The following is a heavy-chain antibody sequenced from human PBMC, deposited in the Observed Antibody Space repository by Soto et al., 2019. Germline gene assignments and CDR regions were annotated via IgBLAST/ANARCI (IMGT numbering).Heavy chain of an antibody. J-gene: IGHJ6*03. CDR3: ARGGYCSGGSCYGYYYYMDV. V-gene: IGHV3-74*01. CDR2: INSDGSST. D-gene: IGHD2-15*01. Sequence: GGSLRLSCAASGFTFSSYWMHWFRQGPGKGLVWVSRINSDGSSTSYADSVKGRFTISRDNAKNTLYLQMNSLRAEDTAVYYCARGGYCSGGSCYGYYYYMDVWGKGTTVTVSS. CDR1: GFTFSSYW.